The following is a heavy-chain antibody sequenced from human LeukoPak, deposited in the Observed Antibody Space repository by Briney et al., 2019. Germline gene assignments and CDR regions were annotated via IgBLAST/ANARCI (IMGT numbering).Heavy chain of an antibody. Sequence: GASVKVSCKVSGYTLPELSMYWVRQAPGKGLEWMGGLDPEDDEMIYAQKFHGRVSMTEDTMTNTAYMELSSLTSEDTAMYYCATSRTGRVVAISGSYFDYWGQGTLVTVSS. D-gene: IGHD3-22*01. J-gene: IGHJ4*02. V-gene: IGHV1-24*01. CDR2: LDPEDDEM. CDR3: ATSRTGRVVAISGSYFDY. CDR1: GYTLPELS.